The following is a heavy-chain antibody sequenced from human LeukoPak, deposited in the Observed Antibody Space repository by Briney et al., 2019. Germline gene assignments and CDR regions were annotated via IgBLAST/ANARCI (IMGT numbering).Heavy chain of an antibody. J-gene: IGHJ4*02. CDR2: IWYDGSNK. CDR1: GFTFSSYG. Sequence: PGGSLRLSCAASGFTFSSYGMHWVRQAPGKGLEWVAVIWYDGSNKYYADSVKGRFTISRDNSKNTLYLRMNSLRAEDTAVYYCARGSSSRADDYWGQGTLVTVSS. V-gene: IGHV3-33*01. D-gene: IGHD6-13*01. CDR3: ARGSSSRADDY.